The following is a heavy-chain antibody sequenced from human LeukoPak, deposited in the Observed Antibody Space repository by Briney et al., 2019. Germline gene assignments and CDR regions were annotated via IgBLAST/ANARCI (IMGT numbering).Heavy chain of an antibody. CDR2: IYSGGST. CDR1: GFTVSSNY. Sequence: RGSLSLSCAASGFTVSSNYMSWVRQAPGKGLEWVSVIYSGGSTYYADSVKGRFTISRDNSKNTLYLQMNSLRAEDTAVYYCAREGSAPVEGAFDIWGQGTMVTVSS. CDR3: AREGSAPVEGAFDI. D-gene: IGHD1-26*01. J-gene: IGHJ3*02. V-gene: IGHV3-53*01.